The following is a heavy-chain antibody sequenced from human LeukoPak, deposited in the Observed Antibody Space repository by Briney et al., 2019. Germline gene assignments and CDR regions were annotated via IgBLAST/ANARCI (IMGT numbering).Heavy chain of an antibody. CDR3: ARGGRPYGSSGLYYFDY. D-gene: IGHD3-22*01. CDR1: GGTFSSYT. J-gene: IGHJ4*02. CDR2: IIPILGIA. Sequence: SVKVSCKASGGTFSSYTISWVRQAPGQGLEWMGRIIPILGIANYAQKFQGRVTITADKSTSTAYVELSSLRSEDTAVYYCARGGRPYGSSGLYYFDYWGQGTLVTVSS. V-gene: IGHV1-69*02.